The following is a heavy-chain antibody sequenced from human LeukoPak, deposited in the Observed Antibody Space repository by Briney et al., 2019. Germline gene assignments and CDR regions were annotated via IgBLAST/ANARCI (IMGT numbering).Heavy chain of an antibody. J-gene: IGHJ3*02. Sequence: GASVKVSCKGAAYTFTFCCIHLVRRAPGQGLEWMGWINPNSGGTNYEQKFQGRVTMTRDTSISTAYMELSRLRSEKTALNYCETAMKRHDYGDSNDGFDIWGQGTMVTVSS. D-gene: IGHD4-17*01. CDR2: INPNSGGT. CDR1: AYTFTFCC. CDR3: ETAMKRHDYGDSNDGFDI. V-gene: IGHV1-2*02.